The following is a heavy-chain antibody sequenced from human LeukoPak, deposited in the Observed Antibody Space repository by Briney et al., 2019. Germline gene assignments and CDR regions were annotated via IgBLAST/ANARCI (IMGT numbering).Heavy chain of an antibody. J-gene: IGHJ4*02. CDR3: ARDRYMSI. V-gene: IGHV3-7*01. Sequence: GGSLRLSCAASGFTFSSYEMTWVRQAPGKGLEWVANIKEDESEKYYVASVKGRFTISRDNVKNSVYLQMNSLRAEDTAVYFCARDRYMSIWGQGILVTVSS. D-gene: IGHD3-9*01. CDR1: GFTFSSYE. CDR2: IKEDESEK.